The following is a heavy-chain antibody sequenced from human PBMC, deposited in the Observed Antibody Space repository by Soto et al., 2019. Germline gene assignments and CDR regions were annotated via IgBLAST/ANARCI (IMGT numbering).Heavy chain of an antibody. Sequence: QVQLVESGGGVVQPGRSLRLSCAASGFTFSSYGMHWVRQAPGKGLEWVAVIWYDGSNKYYADSVKGRFTISRDNSKNPWYLQMNRLRAEDTSVYYCARALSLGFGEYYFDYWGQEPLVTFSS. CDR1: GFTFSSYG. D-gene: IGHD3-10*01. V-gene: IGHV3-33*01. J-gene: IGHJ4*02. CDR3: ARALSLGFGEYYFDY. CDR2: IWYDGSNK.